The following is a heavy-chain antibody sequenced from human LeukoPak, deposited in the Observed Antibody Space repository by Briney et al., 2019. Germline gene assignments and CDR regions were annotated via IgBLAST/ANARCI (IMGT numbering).Heavy chain of an antibody. CDR2: IYYSGST. CDR3: ARAHQIVGLFDY. CDR1: GGSISSGGYY. J-gene: IGHJ4*02. V-gene: IGHV4-31*03. D-gene: IGHD2/OR15-2a*01. Sequence: SQTLSLTCTVSGGSISSGGYYWSWIRQHPGKGLEWIGYIYYSGSTYYNPSLKSRVTISVDTSKNQFSLKLSSVTAADTAVYYCARAHQIVGLFDYWGQGTLVTVSS.